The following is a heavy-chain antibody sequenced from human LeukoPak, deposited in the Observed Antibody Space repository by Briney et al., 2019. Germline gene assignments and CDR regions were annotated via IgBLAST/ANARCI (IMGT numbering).Heavy chain of an antibody. V-gene: IGHV1-18*01. CDR2: ISPYNGNT. CDR1: GYNFISSG. J-gene: IGHJ6*02. D-gene: IGHD6-19*01. CDR3: ARVGVSAWPLYKYYYGMDV. Sequence: GASVKVSCKASGYNFISSGVTWVRQAPGQGLEWMGWISPYNGNTNFAQKLQGRVTMTTDTPTSTAYMELRSLTSDDTAVYYCARVGVSAWPLYKYYYGMDVGGQGTTVAVSS.